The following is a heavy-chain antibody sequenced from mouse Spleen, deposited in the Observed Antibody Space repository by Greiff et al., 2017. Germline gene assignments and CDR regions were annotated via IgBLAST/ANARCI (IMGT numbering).Heavy chain of an antibody. CDR1: GFTFSSYA. D-gene: IGHD4-1*01. V-gene: IGHV5-9*04. CDR2: ISSGGGNT. Sequence: EVKLVESGGGLVKRGGSLKLSCAASGFTFSSYAMSWVRQTPEKRLEWVATISSGGGNTYYPDSVKGRFTISRDNAKNTLYLQMSSLKSEDTAMYYCARQRELGRDYFDYWGQGTTLTVSS. CDR3: ARQRELGRDYFDY. J-gene: IGHJ2*01.